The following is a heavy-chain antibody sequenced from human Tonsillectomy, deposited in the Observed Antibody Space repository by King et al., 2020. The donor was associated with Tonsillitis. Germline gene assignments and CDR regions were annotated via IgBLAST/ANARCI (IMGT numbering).Heavy chain of an antibody. D-gene: IGHD3-9*01. CDR1: GASISSSTYY. Sequence: QLQESGPGLVKPSETLSLTCTVSGASISSSTYYWGWLRHPPGKGLEWIGSIYYSGSTYYNPSLKSRVTMSIDTSKNQFSLKLTSVTAADTAVYYCGRQNPGYDNLDYWGQGTLVTVSS. V-gene: IGHV4-39*01. CDR2: IYYSGST. CDR3: GRQNPGYDNLDY. J-gene: IGHJ4*02.